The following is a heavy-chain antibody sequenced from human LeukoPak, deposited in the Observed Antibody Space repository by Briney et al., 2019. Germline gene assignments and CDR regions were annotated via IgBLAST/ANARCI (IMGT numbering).Heavy chain of an antibody. V-gene: IGHV3-11*04. J-gene: IGHJ4*02. D-gene: IGHD4-17*01. CDR3: ARDSYGVYYFDY. Sequence: GGSLRLSCAASGFTFSDYYMSWIRQAPGKGLEWVSYISGNSDTIYYADSVKGRFTISRDNAKNSLYLQMNSLRAEDTAVYYCARDSYGVYYFDYWGQGTLVTVSS. CDR1: GFTFSDYY. CDR2: ISGNSDTI.